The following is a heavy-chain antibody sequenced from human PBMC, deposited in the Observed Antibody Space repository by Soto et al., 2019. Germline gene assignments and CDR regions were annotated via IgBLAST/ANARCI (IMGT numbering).Heavy chain of an antibody. D-gene: IGHD6-19*01. CDR3: AKDLRIAVAGTDYFDS. J-gene: IGHJ4*02. CDR2: ISYDVTNK. V-gene: IGHV3-30*18. Sequence: QVQLVESGGGVVQPGRSLRLSCAASGFSFSSYGMHWVRQAPGKGLEWVAVISYDVTNKYYADSVKGRFTISRDNSKKPLYLRMNSLRAEDTAGYYCAKDLRIAVAGTDYFDSWGQGTLVTVSS. CDR1: GFSFSSYG.